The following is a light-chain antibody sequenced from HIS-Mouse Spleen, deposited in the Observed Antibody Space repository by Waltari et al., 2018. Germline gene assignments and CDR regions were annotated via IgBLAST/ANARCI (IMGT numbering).Light chain of an antibody. CDR1: ALPKQY. V-gene: IGLV3-25*03. CDR3: QSADSSGTYVV. CDR2: KER. J-gene: IGLJ2*01. Sequence: SYELTQPPSVSVSPGQTARITCSGDALPKQYAYWYQQKPGQAPGLVIYKERERPSGIPERFSGSSSGTTVTLTISGVQAEDEADYYCQSADSSGTYVVFGGGTKLTVL.